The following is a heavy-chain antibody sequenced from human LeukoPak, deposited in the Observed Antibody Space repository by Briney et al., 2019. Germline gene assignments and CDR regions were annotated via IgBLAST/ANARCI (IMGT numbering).Heavy chain of an antibody. V-gene: IGHV1-2*06. J-gene: IGHJ6*03. CDR3: ARVWVESGYLDPNLPRKRYYYYYMDV. Sequence: ASVKVSCKASGYTFTGYYMHWVRQAPGQGLEWMGRINPNSGGTNYAQKLQGRVTMTRDTSISTAYMELSRLRSDDTAVYYCARVWVESGYLDPNLPRKRYYYYYMDVWGKGTTVTVSS. CDR1: GYTFTGYY. D-gene: IGHD5-12*01. CDR2: INPNSGGT.